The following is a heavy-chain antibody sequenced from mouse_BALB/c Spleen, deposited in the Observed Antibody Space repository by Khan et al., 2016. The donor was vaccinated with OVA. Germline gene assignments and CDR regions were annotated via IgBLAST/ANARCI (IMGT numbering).Heavy chain of an antibody. J-gene: IGHJ3*01. CDR2: INPSTDYT. D-gene: IGHD1-1*01. CDR3: VNHGSSSAWFTY. CDR1: GYTFTSCW. Sequence: QVQLKQSGAELAKPGASVKMSCKASGYTFTSCWMHWVKQRPGQGLEWIGYINPSTDYTEYNQKFKDKATLTVDKSSSTAYMQLTSLTSEDSAVYYCVNHGSSSAWFTYWGQGTLVTVSA. V-gene: IGHV1-7*01.